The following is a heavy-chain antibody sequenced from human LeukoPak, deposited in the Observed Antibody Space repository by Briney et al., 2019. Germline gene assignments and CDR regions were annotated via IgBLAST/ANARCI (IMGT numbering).Heavy chain of an antibody. V-gene: IGHV1-69*13. CDR2: IIPIFDTA. J-gene: IGHJ5*02. CDR1: GGTFSSYA. Sequence: SVTVSCKASGGTFSSYANSWVRQPLGQGLGWVGGIIPIFDTANYAQKFQGRVTITADESTSTAYMELSSLRSEDTAVYYCARSANTAMVRGTNSGLDWFDPWGQGTLVSVSS. CDR3: ARSANTAMVRGTNSGLDWFDP. D-gene: IGHD5-18*01.